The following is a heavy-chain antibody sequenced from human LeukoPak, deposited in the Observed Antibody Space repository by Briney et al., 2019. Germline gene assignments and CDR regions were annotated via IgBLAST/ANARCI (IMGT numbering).Heavy chain of an antibody. CDR2: INTNTGNP. D-gene: IGHD3-3*01. CDR1: GYTSTSYA. Sequence: GASVKVSCKASGYTSTSYAMNWVRQAPGQGLEWMGWINTNTGNPTYAQGFTGRFVFSLDTSVSTAYLQISSLKAEDTAVYYCARGASVLRFLEWLPKALFDYWGQGTLVTVSS. V-gene: IGHV7-4-1*02. CDR3: ARGASVLRFLEWLPKALFDY. J-gene: IGHJ4*02.